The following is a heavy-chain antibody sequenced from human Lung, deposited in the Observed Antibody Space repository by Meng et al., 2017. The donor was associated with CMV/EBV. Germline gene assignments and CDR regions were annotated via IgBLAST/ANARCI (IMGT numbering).Heavy chain of an antibody. V-gene: IGHV4-34*02. CDR1: GGSFSGYH. CDR2: INYSGST. J-gene: IGHJ4*02. CDR3: ARGNPINLLWGTSRYAFDH. Sequence: QVQLQQWGAGLLKPSETLSLTCPVFGGSFSGYHWSWIRQPPGKGLEWIGEINYSGSTTNNPSLKSRVTILPDASKSQFSLKLTSVTVADTAVYYCARGNPINLLWGTSRYAFDHWGQGTLVTVSS. D-gene: IGHD3-16*01.